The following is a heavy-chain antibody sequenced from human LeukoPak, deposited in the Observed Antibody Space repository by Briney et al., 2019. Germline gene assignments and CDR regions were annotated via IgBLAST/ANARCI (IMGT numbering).Heavy chain of an antibody. D-gene: IGHD3-22*01. CDR3: AKGDSSGYYYGELYYFDY. CDR1: GFTFSSYA. Sequence: GGSLRLSCAASGFTFSSYAMSWVRQAPGKGLEWVSAISGSGGSTYYADSVKGRFTISRDNSKNPLYLQMNSLRAEDTAVYYCAKGDSSGYYYGELYYFDYWGQGTLVTVSS. V-gene: IGHV3-23*01. CDR2: ISGSGGST. J-gene: IGHJ4*02.